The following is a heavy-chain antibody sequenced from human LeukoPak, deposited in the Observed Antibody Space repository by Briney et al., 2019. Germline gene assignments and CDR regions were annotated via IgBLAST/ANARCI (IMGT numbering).Heavy chain of an antibody. D-gene: IGHD5-24*01. CDR3: ARDQRRDYFDY. V-gene: IGHV4-59*01. Sequence: SETLSLTCTVSGGSISSYYWSWIRQPPGKGLEWIGYIYYSGSTNYNPSLKSRVTISLDTSKNQFSLKLSSVTAADTAVYYCARDQRRDYFDYWGQGTLVTVSS. CDR2: IYYSGST. J-gene: IGHJ4*02. CDR1: GGSISSYY.